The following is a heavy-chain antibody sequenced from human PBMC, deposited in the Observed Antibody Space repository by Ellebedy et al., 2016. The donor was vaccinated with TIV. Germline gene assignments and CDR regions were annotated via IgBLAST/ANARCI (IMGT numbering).Heavy chain of an antibody. D-gene: IGHD2-21*01. CDR3: ARAILWPTLHTFDV. Sequence: PGGSLRLSCAASGFTFSSYAMGWVRQAPGKGLEWVSAVSHTGDDTCFADSLKGRFSISRANSKTTLHLQMNSLRAEDTAQYFCARAILWPTLHTFDVWGQGTMVTVSS. V-gene: IGHV3-23*01. J-gene: IGHJ3*01. CDR2: VSHTGDDT. CDR1: GFTFSSYA.